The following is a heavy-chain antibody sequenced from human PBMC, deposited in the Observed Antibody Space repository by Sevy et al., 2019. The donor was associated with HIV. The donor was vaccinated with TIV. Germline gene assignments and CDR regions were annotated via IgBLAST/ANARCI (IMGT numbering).Heavy chain of an antibody. J-gene: IGHJ5*02. CDR3: ARGNWNYRDRWFDP. Sequence: ASVKVSCKASGGTLSGYAISWVRQAPGQGLEWMGGIIPIFGTANYAQSFQGRVTITADESTSTAYMELSSLRSEDTAVYYCARGNWNYRDRWFDPWGQGTLVTVSS. D-gene: IGHD1-7*01. CDR2: IIPIFGTA. V-gene: IGHV1-69*13. CDR1: GGTLSGYA.